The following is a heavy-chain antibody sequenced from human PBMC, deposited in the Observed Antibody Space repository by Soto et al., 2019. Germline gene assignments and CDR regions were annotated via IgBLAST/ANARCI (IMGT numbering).Heavy chain of an antibody. D-gene: IGHD3-22*01. J-gene: IGHJ4*02. CDR2: MNPNSGNT. CDR3: ARGRFYYDSSGRDY. V-gene: IGHV1-8*01. Sequence: QVQLVQSGAEVKKPGATVKVSCKASGYTFTSYDINWVQQATGQGLEWMGWMNPNSGNTGYAQKFQGRVTMTRNTSISTAYMELSSLRSEDTAVYYCARGRFYYDSSGRDYWGQGTLVTVSS. CDR1: GYTFTSYD.